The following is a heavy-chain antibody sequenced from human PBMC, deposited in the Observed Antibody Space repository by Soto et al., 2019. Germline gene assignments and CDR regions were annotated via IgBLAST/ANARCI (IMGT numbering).Heavy chain of an antibody. CDR1: GGAFISYA. CDR2: IIPIFGTA. J-gene: IGHJ4*02. D-gene: IGHD3-22*01. Sequence: SGKVSWKDSGGAFISYAISLLLQAPVQGLEWMGGIIPIFGTANYAQKFQGRVTITADESTGTAYMELSSLRSEDTAVYYCARSLASYYDSSANDYWGQGTLVTVS. CDR3: ARSLASYYDSSANDY. V-gene: IGHV1-69*13.